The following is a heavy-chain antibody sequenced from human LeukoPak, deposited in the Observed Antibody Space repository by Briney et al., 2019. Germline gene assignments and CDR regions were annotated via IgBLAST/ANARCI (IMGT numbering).Heavy chain of an antibody. D-gene: IGHD6-19*01. CDR2: IWYDGSNK. J-gene: IGHJ6*02. CDR1: GFTFSSYG. Sequence: GGSLRLSCAASGFTFSSYGMHWIRQAPGKGLEWVAVIWYDGSNKYYADSVKGRCTISRDNSKNTLYLQTNSLRAEDTAVYYCARVNIAVAAVYYYGMDVWGQGTTVTVSS. V-gene: IGHV3-33*01. CDR3: ARVNIAVAAVYYYGMDV.